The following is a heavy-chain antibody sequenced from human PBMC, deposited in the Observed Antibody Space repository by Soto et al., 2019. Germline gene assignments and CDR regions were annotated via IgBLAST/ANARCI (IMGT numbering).Heavy chain of an antibody. J-gene: IGHJ6*02. CDR2: IFPKFGTT. Sequence: GAAGKVSCKASGDTDPNYGIRWVRQAPGQGLEWMGGIFPKFGTTYSAQKLQDRLTITADESTSTVYMQLSSLRLDDTAVYYCEAEMTFGKLSVVWGQGTTVTVSS. CDR1: GDTDPNYG. D-gene: IGHD3-16*02. CDR3: EAEMTFGKLSVV. V-gene: IGHV1-69*01.